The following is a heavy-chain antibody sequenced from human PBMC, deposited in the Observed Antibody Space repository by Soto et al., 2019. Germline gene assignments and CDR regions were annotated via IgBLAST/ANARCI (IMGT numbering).Heavy chain of an antibody. J-gene: IGHJ5*02. CDR1: GFAFSSYW. CDR3: IKASPVTCVGGYR. CDR2: ISSDGRNT. V-gene: IGHV3-74*01. D-gene: IGHD2-21*02. Sequence: EVQLVESGGGLVQPGGSLRLSCAASGFAFSSYWMQWVRQAPGKGPVWVSRISSDGRNTTYADFVKGRFTISRDNAENTLHLQMTSLTDADTGLYYCIKASPVTCVGGYRWGQETLVTVSS.